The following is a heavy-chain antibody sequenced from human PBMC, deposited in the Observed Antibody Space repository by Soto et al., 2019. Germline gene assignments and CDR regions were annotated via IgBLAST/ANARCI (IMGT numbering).Heavy chain of an antibody. J-gene: IGHJ4*02. D-gene: IGHD3-3*02. CDR1: AGSMNRRHW. CDR3: AARHFWSGPWTHTSLDS. CDR2: SSHSGST. Sequence: SEALCVTSGVSAGSMNRRHWWDWVRQPPGKGLEWIGQSSHSGSTNSNPSLTSRVTISVDKSKNHFSLKLTSVTAADTAVYYCAARHFWSGPWTHTSLDSWGQGTLVT. V-gene: IGHV4-4*02.